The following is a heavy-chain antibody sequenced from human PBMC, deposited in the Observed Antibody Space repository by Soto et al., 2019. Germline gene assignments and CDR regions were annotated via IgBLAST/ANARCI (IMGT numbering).Heavy chain of an antibody. CDR2: IIPIFGTP. CDR3: AEDLSAVKFRESFKYYRMDV. Sequence: QVKLMQSAAEVMKPGSSVTVSCKASGGTFSSNPISWVRQAPGQGLEWMGGIIPIFGTPHYARNFLDRVIITAYTCTPTAFMELTSLTSDDTDVYYCAEDLSAVKFRESFKYYRMDVWGQGTTVTVS. CDR1: GGTFSSNP. V-gene: IGHV1-69*06. D-gene: IGHD3-16*01. J-gene: IGHJ6*02.